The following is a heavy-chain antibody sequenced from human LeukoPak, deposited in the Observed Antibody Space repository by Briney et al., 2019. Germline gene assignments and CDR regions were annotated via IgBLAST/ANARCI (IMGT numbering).Heavy chain of an antibody. CDR1: GFSLSTSGVG. D-gene: IGHD2-15*01. CDR2: IYWDDDK. V-gene: IGHV2-5*02. J-gene: IGHJ4*02. Sequence: SGATLVKPTQTLTLTCTFSGFSLSTSGVGVGWIRQPPGKALEWLALIYWDDDKRYSPSLKSRLTITKDTSKNQVVLTLTNMDSVDTATYYCARLNVEVVLDYWGQGTLVTVSS. CDR3: ARLNVEVVLDY.